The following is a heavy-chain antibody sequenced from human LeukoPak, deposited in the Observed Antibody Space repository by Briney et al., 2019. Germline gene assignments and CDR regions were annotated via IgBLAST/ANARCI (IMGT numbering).Heavy chain of an antibody. J-gene: IGHJ3*02. V-gene: IGHV4-59*01. CDR1: GSSISNYY. CDR3: ARVSGGRITMVRGVIDAFDI. D-gene: IGHD3-10*01. Sequence: KTSETLSLTCIVSGSSISNYYWSWIRQPPGKGLEWIGYIYYSGSTNYNPSLKSRVTISVDTSKNQFSLKLSSVTAADTAVYYCARVSGGRITMVRGVIDAFDIWGQGTMVTVSS. CDR2: IYYSGST.